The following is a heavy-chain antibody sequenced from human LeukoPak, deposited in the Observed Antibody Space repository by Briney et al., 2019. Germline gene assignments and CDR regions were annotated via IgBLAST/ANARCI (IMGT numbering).Heavy chain of an antibody. CDR3: ARDISSTPNWEFDY. J-gene: IGHJ4*02. Sequence: ASVKVSCKTSGYTFADYFIHWVRQAPGQGLEWMWRINANSGGTEYEQKFQGRVTMTRDTSISTAYVEVNWLISDDTAIYYCARDISSTPNWEFDYWRQRTLVTVSS. CDR2: INANSGGT. V-gene: IGHV1-2*06. CDR1: GYTFADYF. D-gene: IGHD1-26*01.